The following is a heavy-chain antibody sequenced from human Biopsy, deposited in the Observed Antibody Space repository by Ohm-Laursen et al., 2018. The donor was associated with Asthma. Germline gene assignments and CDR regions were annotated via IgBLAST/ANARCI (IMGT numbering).Heavy chain of an antibody. J-gene: IGHJ6*02. CDR1: GYTFNSAG. D-gene: IGHD3-10*01. V-gene: IGHV1-18*01. CDR2: ISVYSGNT. Sequence: ASVKVSCKTSGYTFNSAGITWVRQAPGHGLEWMGWISVYSGNTKVAQKLQDRVTMITDTSTSTAYMELRSLRSDDTAVYFCARAVDYSHYYGIDVWGQGTTVTVS. CDR3: ARAVDYSHYYGIDV.